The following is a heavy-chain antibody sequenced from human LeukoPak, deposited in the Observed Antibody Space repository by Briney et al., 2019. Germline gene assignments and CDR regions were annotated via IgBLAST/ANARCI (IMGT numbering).Heavy chain of an antibody. CDR3: ARSARGYYYDSSGYYSPLFDY. D-gene: IGHD3-22*01. CDR2: IKQDGSEK. CDR1: GFTFSSYW. J-gene: IGHJ4*02. V-gene: IGHV3-7*01. Sequence: GGSLRLSCAASGFTFSSYWASWVRQAPGKGLEWVANIKQDGSEKYYVDSVKGRLTISRDNAKNSLYLQMNSLRAEDTAVYYCARSARGYYYDSSGYYSPLFDYWGQGTLVTVSS.